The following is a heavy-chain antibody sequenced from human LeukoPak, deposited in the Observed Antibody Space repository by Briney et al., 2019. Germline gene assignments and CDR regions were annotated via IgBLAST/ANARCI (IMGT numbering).Heavy chain of an antibody. CDR1: GFTVSNNY. Sequence: GGSLRLSCAASGFTVSNNYMNWDRQAPGKGLEWVSGIYSGATTYYADSVKGRFTISRDNSKNTLSLQMNSLRAEDTAVYYCARELRIVDTTMLNYYYYYYMDVWGKGTTVTVSS. CDR3: ARELRIVDTTMLNYYYYYYMDV. J-gene: IGHJ6*03. CDR2: IYSGATT. V-gene: IGHV3-53*01. D-gene: IGHD5-18*01.